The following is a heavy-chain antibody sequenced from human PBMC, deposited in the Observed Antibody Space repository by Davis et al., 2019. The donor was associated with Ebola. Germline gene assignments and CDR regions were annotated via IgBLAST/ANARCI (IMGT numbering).Heavy chain of an antibody. CDR3: AKAKFSGSALIGH. Sequence: GESLKISCATSGLTFGDYTMHWVRQAPGKGLEWVSFINGDRGRIDYADSVKGRFTISGDNSKNSLYLQMNSLTTEDTALYYCAKAKFSGSALIGHWGQGTLVTVSS. V-gene: IGHV3-43*02. CDR2: INGDRGRI. J-gene: IGHJ4*02. D-gene: IGHD1-26*01. CDR1: GLTFGDYT.